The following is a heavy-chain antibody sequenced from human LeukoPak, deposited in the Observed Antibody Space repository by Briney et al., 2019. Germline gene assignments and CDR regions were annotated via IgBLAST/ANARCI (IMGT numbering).Heavy chain of an antibody. V-gene: IGHV4-39*01. D-gene: IGHD2-15*01. J-gene: IGHJ6*02. CDR2: VYYSGST. CDR3: ARHCSGGSCTDYYYYGMDV. Sequence: SETLSLTCTVSGGSISSSGYYWGWIRQPPGKGLEWIGSVYYSGSTYYNPSLKSRVTISVDTSKNQFSLKLSSVTAADTAVYYCARHCSGGSCTDYYYYGMDVWGQGTTVTVSS. CDR1: GGSISSSGYY.